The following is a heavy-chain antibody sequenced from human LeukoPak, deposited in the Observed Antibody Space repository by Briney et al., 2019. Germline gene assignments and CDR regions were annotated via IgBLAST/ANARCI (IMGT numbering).Heavy chain of an antibody. CDR2: INPNSGGT. V-gene: IGHV1-2*02. J-gene: IGHJ4*02. CDR1: VYTFTVYY. D-gene: IGHD4-17*01. CDR3: ARLYGDYVFDY. Sequence: ASVKVPCKASVYTFTVYYMHWVRQAPGQGLEWMGWINPNSGGTNYAQKFQGRVTMTRDTSISTAYMELSRLRSDDTALYYCARLYGDYVFDYWGQGTLVTVSS.